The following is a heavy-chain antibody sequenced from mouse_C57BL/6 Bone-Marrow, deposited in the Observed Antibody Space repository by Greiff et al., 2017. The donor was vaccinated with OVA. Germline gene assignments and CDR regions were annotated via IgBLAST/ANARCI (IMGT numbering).Heavy chain of an antibody. CDR2: IDPSDSYT. J-gene: IGHJ2*01. CDR1: GYTFTSYW. V-gene: IGHV1-59*01. CDR3: AREGIYYGYPEYYFDD. Sequence: QVQLQQPGAELVRPGTSVKLSCKASGYTFTSYWMHWVKQRPGQGLEWIGVIDPSDSYTNYNQKFKGKATLTVDTSSSTAYMQLSSLTSEDSAVYYCAREGIYYGYPEYYFDDWGQGTTLTVSS. D-gene: IGHD2-2*01.